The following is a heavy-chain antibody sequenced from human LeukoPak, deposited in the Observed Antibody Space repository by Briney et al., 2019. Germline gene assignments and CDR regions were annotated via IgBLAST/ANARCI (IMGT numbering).Heavy chain of an antibody. CDR3: ARDPRRGATPHRYDY. CDR2: ISSSSSYI. Sequence: GGSLRLSCAASGFTFSSYSMNWVRQAPGKGLEWVSSISSSSSYIYYADSVKGRFTISRDNAKNSLYLQMNSLRAEDTAVYYCARDPRRGATPHRYDYWGQGTLVTVSS. J-gene: IGHJ4*02. V-gene: IGHV3-21*01. CDR1: GFTFSSYS. D-gene: IGHD1-26*01.